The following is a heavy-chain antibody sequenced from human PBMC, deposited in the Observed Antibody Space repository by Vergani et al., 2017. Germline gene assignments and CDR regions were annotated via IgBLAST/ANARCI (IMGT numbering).Heavy chain of an antibody. CDR3: ARPLGYCSSTSCSWYFDL. Sequence: QLQLQESGPGLVKPSETLSLTCTVSGGSISSSSYYWGWIRQPPGKGLEWIGSIYYSGSTYYNPSLKSRVTISVDTSKNQFSLKLSSVTAAETAVYYCARPLGYCSSTSCSWYFDLWGRGTLVTVSS. J-gene: IGHJ2*01. D-gene: IGHD2-2*01. CDR2: IYYSGST. CDR1: GGSISSSSYY. V-gene: IGHV4-39*01.